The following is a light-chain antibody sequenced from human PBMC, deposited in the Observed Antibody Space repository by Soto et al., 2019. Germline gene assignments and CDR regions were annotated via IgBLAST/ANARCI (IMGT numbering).Light chain of an antibody. CDR3: RQYDNLPPWYI. Sequence: DIQMTQSPSSLSASVGDRVTITCQASQDISNYLKWYQQKPGKAPKLLIDDASNLETGVPSRFSGSGSGTDFTFTISSLQPEDIATYYCRQYDNLPPWYIFGQGTRLEIK. CDR2: DAS. CDR1: QDISNY. V-gene: IGKV1-33*01. J-gene: IGKJ5*01.